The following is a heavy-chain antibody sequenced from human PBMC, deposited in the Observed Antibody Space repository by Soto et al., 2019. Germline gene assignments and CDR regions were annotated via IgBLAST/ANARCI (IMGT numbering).Heavy chain of an antibody. CDR3: ARSLRNYYGSGTVDY. CDR1: GGSISSYY. V-gene: IGHV4-59*01. J-gene: IGHJ4*02. Sequence: QVQLQESGPGLVKPSETLSLTCTVSGGSISSYYWSWIRQPPGKGLEWIGYIYYSGSTNYNPSIMCRVTISVDTSKNQCSLKLSSVTAADTAVYYCARSLRNYYGSGTVDYWGQGTLVTVSS. CDR2: IYYSGST. D-gene: IGHD3-10*01.